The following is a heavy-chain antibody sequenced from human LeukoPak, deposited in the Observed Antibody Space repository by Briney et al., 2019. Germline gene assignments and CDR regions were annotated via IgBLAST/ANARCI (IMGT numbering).Heavy chain of an antibody. J-gene: IGHJ4*02. CDR3: ARGRQSTDYYDSSGYYYRGLNY. D-gene: IGHD3-22*01. Sequence: GSLRLSCAASGFTFSNAWMSWVRQPPGKGLEWIGEINHSGSTNYNPSLKSRVTISVDTSKNQFSPKLSSVTAADTAVYYCARGRQSTDYYDSSGYYYRGLNYWGQGTLVTVSS. V-gene: IGHV4-34*01. CDR2: INHSGST. CDR1: GFTFSNAW.